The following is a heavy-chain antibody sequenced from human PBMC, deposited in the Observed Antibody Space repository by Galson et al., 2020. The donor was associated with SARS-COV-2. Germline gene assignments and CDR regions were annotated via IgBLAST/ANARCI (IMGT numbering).Heavy chain of an antibody. Sequence: SQTLSLTCAISGDTVSSNRAAWNWIRQSPSRGLGWLGRTYYRSKWNNDYAVSMKGRLIINADTSENQFSLQLDSVTPEDTAVYYCARDPSDWTFFDYWGQGTLVTVSS. CDR1: GDTVSSNRAA. V-gene: IGHV6-1*01. CDR3: ARDPSDWTFFDY. J-gene: IGHJ4*02. D-gene: IGHD1-1*01. CDR2: TYYRSKWNN.